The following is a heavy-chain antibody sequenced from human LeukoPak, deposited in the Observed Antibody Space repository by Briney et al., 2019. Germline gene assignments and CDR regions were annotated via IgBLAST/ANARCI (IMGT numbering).Heavy chain of an antibody. J-gene: IGHJ4*02. CDR1: GFTVSSNS. V-gene: IGHV3-23*01. Sequence: GGSLRLSCTVSGFTVSSNSMSWDRQAPGKGLEWVSVISADSATTFYADSVKGRFTISRDNAKNTVFLQMSSLRAEDTALYYCARKSASGNYPLDYWGQGTLVTVSS. CDR2: ISADSATT. CDR3: ARKSASGNYPLDY. D-gene: IGHD3-10*01.